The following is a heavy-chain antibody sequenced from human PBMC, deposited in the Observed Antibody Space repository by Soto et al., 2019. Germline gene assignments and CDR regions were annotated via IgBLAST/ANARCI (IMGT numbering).Heavy chain of an antibody. V-gene: IGHV6-1*01. J-gene: IGHJ6*02. D-gene: IGHD6-13*01. Sequence: KQSQTLSLTCAISGDSVSSNSAAWNWIRQSPSRGLEWLGRTYYRSKWYNDYAVSVKSRITINPDTSKNQFSLQLNSVTPEDTAVYYCARAALPIAAAGTIYGMDVWGQGTTVTVSS. CDR3: ARAALPIAAAGTIYGMDV. CDR1: GDSVSSNSAA. CDR2: TYYRSKWYN.